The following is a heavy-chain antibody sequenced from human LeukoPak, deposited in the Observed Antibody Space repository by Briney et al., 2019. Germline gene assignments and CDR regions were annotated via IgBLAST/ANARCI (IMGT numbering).Heavy chain of an antibody. CDR2: INPTGGST. D-gene: IGHD1-14*01. Sequence: ASVKVSCKASGYTFTSNNIHWVRQAPGQGLEWMGIINPTGGSTGYAQKFQGRVTMTRDTSTTTVYMEMSSLRSEDTAVYYCARDIAGGWNYFDYWGQGTLVTVSS. J-gene: IGHJ4*02. V-gene: IGHV1-46*01. CDR3: ARDIAGGWNYFDY. CDR1: GYTFTSNN.